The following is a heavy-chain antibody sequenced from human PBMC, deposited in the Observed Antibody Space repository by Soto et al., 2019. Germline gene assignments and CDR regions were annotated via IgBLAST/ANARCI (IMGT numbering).Heavy chain of an antibody. CDR2: IYYSGST. Sequence: SETLSLTCTVSGGSISSYYWSWIRQPPGKGLEWIGYIYYSGSTNYHPSLKSRVTISEDKSKNQFSLNLSSVTPADTAVYYCARARTGTSWSGYYSDVGYYYYGMDVWGQGTTVTVSS. CDR1: GGSISSYY. CDR3: ARARTGTSWSGYYSDVGYYYYGMDV. D-gene: IGHD3-3*01. J-gene: IGHJ6*02. V-gene: IGHV4-59*01.